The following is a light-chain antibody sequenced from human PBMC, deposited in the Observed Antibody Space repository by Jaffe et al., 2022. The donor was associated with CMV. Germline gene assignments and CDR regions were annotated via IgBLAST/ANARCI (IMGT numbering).Light chain of an antibody. J-gene: IGLJ2*01. CDR2: NND. CDR3: AAWDDSLNGPL. Sequence: QSVLTQPPSASGTPGQRVTISCSGSSSNIGSNTVNWYQQLPGTAPKLLIYNNDQRPSGVPDRFSGSKSGTSGSLAISGLQSEDEADYYCAAWDDSLNGPLFGGGTKLTVL. V-gene: IGLV1-44*01. CDR1: SSNIGSNT.